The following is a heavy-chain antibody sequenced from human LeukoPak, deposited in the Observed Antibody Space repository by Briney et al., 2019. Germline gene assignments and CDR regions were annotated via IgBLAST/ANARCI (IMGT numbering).Heavy chain of an antibody. CDR1: GGSISSSSYY. D-gene: IGHD6-13*01. J-gene: IGHJ4*02. Sequence: SETLSLTCTVSGGSISSSSYYWGWIRQPPGKGLEWIGSIYYSGSTYYNPSLKSRVTISVDTSKTQFSLKLSYVTAADTAVYYCARDQSYEGARTAAAGTAPFDFWGRGTLVSVSS. CDR3: ARDQSYEGARTAAAGTAPFDF. CDR2: IYYSGST. V-gene: IGHV4-39*07.